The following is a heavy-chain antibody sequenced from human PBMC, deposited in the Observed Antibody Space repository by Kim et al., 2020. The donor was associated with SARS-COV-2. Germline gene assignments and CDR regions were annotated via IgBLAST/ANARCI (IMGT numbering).Heavy chain of an antibody. Sequence: SETLSLTCTVSGGSISSYYWSWIRQPPGKGLEWIGYIYYSGSTNYNPSLKSRVTISVDTSKNQFSLKLSSVTAADTAVYYCSRHSSRYSSSWRYGMDVWGQGTTVTVSS. V-gene: IGHV4-59*08. CDR1: GGSISSYY. J-gene: IGHJ6*02. D-gene: IGHD6-13*01. CDR2: IYYSGST. CDR3: SRHSSRYSSSWRYGMDV.